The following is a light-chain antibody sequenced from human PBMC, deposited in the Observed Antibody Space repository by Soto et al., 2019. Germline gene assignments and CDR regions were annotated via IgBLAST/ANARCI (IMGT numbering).Light chain of an antibody. CDR2: LAS. CDR1: QILLYSDGDNY. CDR3: MKALQTPNN. J-gene: IGKJ5*01. V-gene: IGKV2-28*01. Sequence: DIVITHSPLSLGVTPVDAASISFRSSQILLYSDGDNYLDWYLQKPGQSPQLLIYLASNRASGVPARFSGSGSGTYFTLKISRVEAEDVGLYYCMKALQTPNNFGQGTRLEIK.